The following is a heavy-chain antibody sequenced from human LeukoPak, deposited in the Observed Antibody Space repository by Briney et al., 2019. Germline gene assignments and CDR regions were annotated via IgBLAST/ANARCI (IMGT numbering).Heavy chain of an antibody. CDR3: AREHYFYHMDG. J-gene: IGHJ6*03. V-gene: IGHV3-7*01. CDR1: GFTFSNYG. CDR2: VNQGGTEK. Sequence: PGGSLRLSCGASGFTFSNYGMSWVRQAPGKGLEWVANVNQGGTEKYYVDSVKGRFTISRDNAENSLYLQMNSLRAEDTAVYYCAREHYFYHMDGWGEGTTVTVSS.